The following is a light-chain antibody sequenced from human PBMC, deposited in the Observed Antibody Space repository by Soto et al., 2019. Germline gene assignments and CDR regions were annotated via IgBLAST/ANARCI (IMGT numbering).Light chain of an antibody. V-gene: IGKV3-20*01. CDR2: GAS. Sequence: EIVLTQSPGTLSLSPGERATLSCRASQSVSSSYLAWYQQKPGQAPRLLIYGASSRATGIPDRFSGSGSGTDFTLTTSRLETADFAVYYCQHYGSPWTFGQGTKVDIK. CDR3: QHYGSPWT. CDR1: QSVSSSY. J-gene: IGKJ1*01.